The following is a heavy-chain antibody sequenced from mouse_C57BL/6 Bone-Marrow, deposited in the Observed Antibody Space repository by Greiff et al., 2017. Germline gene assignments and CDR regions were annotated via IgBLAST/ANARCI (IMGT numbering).Heavy chain of an antibody. CDR1: GFTFRDYG. Sequence: VTLMESGGGLVQPGGSLKLSCAASGFTFRDYGMAWVRHAPRTGPEWVAFISNLACSIYYADTVPGRFTISRENAKNTLYLEMSSLRSEDTAMYYCARLYGYDSFAYWGQGTLVTVSA. V-gene: IGHV5-15*01. J-gene: IGHJ3*01. D-gene: IGHD2-2*01. CDR3: ARLYGYDSFAY. CDR2: ISNLACSI.